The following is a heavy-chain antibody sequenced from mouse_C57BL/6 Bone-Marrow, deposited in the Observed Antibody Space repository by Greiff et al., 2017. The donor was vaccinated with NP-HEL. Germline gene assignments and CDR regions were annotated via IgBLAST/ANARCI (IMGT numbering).Heavy chain of an antibody. J-gene: IGHJ4*01. D-gene: IGHD1-1*01. CDR3: ARGDYGSSRFGYAMDY. V-gene: IGHV1-80*01. Sequence: VQLQQSGAELVKPGASVKISCKASGYAFSSYWMNWVKERPGKGLEWIGQIYPGDGDTQYNGKFKGKATLTAAKSSSTAYMHVSSLTSEDSAVYFCARGDYGSSRFGYAMDYWGQGTSGTVSS. CDR1: GYAFSSYW. CDR2: IYPGDGDT.